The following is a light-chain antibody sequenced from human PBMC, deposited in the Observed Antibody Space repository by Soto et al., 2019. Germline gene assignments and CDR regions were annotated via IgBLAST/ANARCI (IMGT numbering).Light chain of an antibody. J-gene: IGLJ2*01. Sequence: QSALTQPASVSGSPGQSITTSCTGTSSDVGGYNFVSWYQHHPAKAPKLMIYDVSNRPSGVSNRFSGSKSGNTASLTISGLQAEDEAHYYCSSFTSSDTLVVFGGGTKVTVL. CDR3: SSFTSSDTLVV. CDR2: DVS. V-gene: IGLV2-14*03. CDR1: SSDVGGYNF.